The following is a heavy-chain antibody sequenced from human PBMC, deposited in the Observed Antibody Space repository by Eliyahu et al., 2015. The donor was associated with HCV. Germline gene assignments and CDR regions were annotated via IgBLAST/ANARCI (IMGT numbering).Heavy chain of an antibody. V-gene: IGHV1-46*01. CDR1: GYTFTTYY. J-gene: IGHJ5*02. CDR2: INPSEDKT. Sequence: QVHLVQSGAEMKKPGASVKVSCKTSGYTFTTYYMHWVRQAPGQGLEWVGIINPSEDKTIYAQKFRDRVTMTRDTSTNTFYMELRSLKSEDTAVYYCARDRSPAVAGTNWLGPWGQGTLVTVTA. CDR3: ARDRSPAVAGTNWLGP. D-gene: IGHD6-19*01.